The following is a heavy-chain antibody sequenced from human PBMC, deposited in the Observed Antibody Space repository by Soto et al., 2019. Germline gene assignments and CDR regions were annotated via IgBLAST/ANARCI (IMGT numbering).Heavy chain of an antibody. V-gene: IGHV4-34*01. J-gene: IGHJ6*02. CDR3: EGLRGSGNHGRYYGMDV. CDR2: INHSGST. Sequence: SETLSLTCAVYGGSFSGYYWSWIRQPPGKGLEWIGEINHSGSTNYNPSLKSRVTISVDTSKNQFSLKLSSVTAADTAVYYCEGLRGSGNHGRYYGMDVWGQGTTVTVSS. CDR1: GGSFSGYY. D-gene: IGHD3-10*01.